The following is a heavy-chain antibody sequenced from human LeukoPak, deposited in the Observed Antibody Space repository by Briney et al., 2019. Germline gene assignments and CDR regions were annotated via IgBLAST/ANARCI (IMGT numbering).Heavy chain of an antibody. Sequence: GGSLRLSCAASGFTFSSYWMSWVRQAPGMGLEWVANIKQDGSEKYYVDSVKGRFTISRDNAKNSLYLQMNSLRAEDTAVYYCARDRRYSSSWYDYWGQGTLVTVSS. J-gene: IGHJ4*02. V-gene: IGHV3-7*01. CDR3: ARDRRYSSSWYDY. D-gene: IGHD6-13*01. CDR2: IKQDGSEK. CDR1: GFTFSSYW.